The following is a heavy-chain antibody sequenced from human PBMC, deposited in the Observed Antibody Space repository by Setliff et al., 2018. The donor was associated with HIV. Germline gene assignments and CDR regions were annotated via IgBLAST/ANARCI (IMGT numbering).Heavy chain of an antibody. J-gene: IGHJ3*02. CDR1: GGTFSSYA. CDR2: IIPIFGTA. Sequence: SVKVSCKASGGTFSSYAISWVRQAPGQGLEWMGGIIPIFGTANYAQKFQGRVTITTDESTSTAYMELSSLRSEDTAVYYCARVGYDSSGYYPRGAFDIWGQGTMVTVS. D-gene: IGHD3-22*01. CDR3: ARVGYDSSGYYPRGAFDI. V-gene: IGHV1-69*05.